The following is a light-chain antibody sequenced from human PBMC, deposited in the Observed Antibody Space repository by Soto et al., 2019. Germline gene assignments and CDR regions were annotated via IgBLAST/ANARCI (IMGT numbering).Light chain of an antibody. V-gene: IGLV2-23*02. Sequence: QSALTQPASVSGSPGQSITISCTGTRGDVGNYNLVSWYQQHPGNAPQLLIYEVTKRPSGVSTRFSGSKSGNTASLTISGLQAEDEADYFCCSFAGGDTYVFGTETKLTVL. CDR2: EVT. CDR1: RGDVGNYNL. J-gene: IGLJ1*01. CDR3: CSFAGGDTYV.